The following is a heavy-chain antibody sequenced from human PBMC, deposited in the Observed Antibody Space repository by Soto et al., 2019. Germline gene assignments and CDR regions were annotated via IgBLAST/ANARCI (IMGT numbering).Heavy chain of an antibody. J-gene: IGHJ6*03. Sequence: ASVKVSCKASGYTFTIYAMHWVRQAPGQRLEWMGWINAGNGNTKYSQKFQGRVTITRDTSASTAYMELSSLRSEDTAVYYCARDQRGRRYYYYMDVWGKGTTVTVS. CDR3: ARDQRGRRYYYYMDV. CDR2: INAGNGNT. CDR1: GYTFTIYA. V-gene: IGHV1-3*01.